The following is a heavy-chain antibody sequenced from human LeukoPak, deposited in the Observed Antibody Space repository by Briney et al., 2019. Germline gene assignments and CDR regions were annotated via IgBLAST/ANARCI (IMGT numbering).Heavy chain of an antibody. D-gene: IGHD1-26*01. CDR2: IYTSGCT. J-gene: IGHJ4*02. CDR1: GGSISSYY. CDR3: ARENSGSYREFDY. Sequence: SETLSLTCTGSGGSISSYYWSWIRQPAGKGLEWIGRIYTSGCTNYNASPKSRVSMSVDTSKNQFSLKLSSVTAADTAVFYCARENSGSYREFDYWGQGTLVTVSS. V-gene: IGHV4-4*07.